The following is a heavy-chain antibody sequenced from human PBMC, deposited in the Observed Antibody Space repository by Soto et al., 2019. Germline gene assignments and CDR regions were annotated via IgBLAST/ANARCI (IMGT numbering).Heavy chain of an antibody. V-gene: IGHV1-18*01. CDR3: ARDQWIAVAGTNWFDP. CDR2: ISAYNGNT. D-gene: IGHD6-19*01. CDR1: GYTFTSYG. J-gene: IGHJ5*02. Sequence: SCKASGYTFTSYGISWVRQAPGQGLEWMGWISAYNGNTNYAQKLQGRVTMTTDTSTSTAYMELRSLGSDDTAVYYCARDQWIAVAGTNWFDPWGQGTLVTVSS.